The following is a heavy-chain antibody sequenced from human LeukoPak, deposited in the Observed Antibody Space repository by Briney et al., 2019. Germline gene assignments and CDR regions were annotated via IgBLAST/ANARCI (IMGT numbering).Heavy chain of an antibody. CDR1: GFIFSSYS. Sequence: GGSLRLSCAASGFIFSSYSMNWVRQAPGKGLEWISYFSTSSGTISYADSVKGRFTISRDNAKNSLYLQMNSLRAEDTAVYYCARDSMYAFDIWGQGAMVTVSS. CDR3: ARDSMYAFDI. CDR2: FSTSSGTI. D-gene: IGHD2-2*01. J-gene: IGHJ3*02. V-gene: IGHV3-48*01.